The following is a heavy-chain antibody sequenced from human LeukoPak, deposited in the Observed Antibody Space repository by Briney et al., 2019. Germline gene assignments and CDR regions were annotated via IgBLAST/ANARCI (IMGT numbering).Heavy chain of an antibody. V-gene: IGHV4-39*01. CDR1: GGSISSSSYD. CDR2: IYYSGST. Sequence: SSEILSLTCSVSGGSISSSSYDWGWIRQPPGKGLEWIGSIYYSGSTYYNPSLKSRVTISVDTSKNQFSLKLSSVTAADTAVYYCIIWRAARPHAFDIWGQGTVVTVSS. CDR3: IIWRAARPHAFDI. J-gene: IGHJ3*02. D-gene: IGHD6-6*01.